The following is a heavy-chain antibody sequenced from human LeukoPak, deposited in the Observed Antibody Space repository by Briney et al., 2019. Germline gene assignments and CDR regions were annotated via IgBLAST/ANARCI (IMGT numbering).Heavy chain of an antibody. CDR2: INHSGST. V-gene: IGHV4-34*01. Sequence: PSETLSLTCAVYGGSFSGYYWSWIRQPPGKGLEWIGEINHSGSTNYNPSLKSRVTISVDTSKNQFSLKLSSVTAADTAVYYCARGFPTAARPRDRVVFYYYYYMDVWGKGTTVTVSS. J-gene: IGHJ6*03. D-gene: IGHD6-6*01. CDR3: ARGFPTAARPRDRVVFYYYYYMDV. CDR1: GGSFSGYY.